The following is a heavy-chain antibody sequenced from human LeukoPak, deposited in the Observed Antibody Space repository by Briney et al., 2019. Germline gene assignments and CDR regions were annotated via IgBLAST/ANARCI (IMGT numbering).Heavy chain of an antibody. Sequence: SETLSLTCTVSGGSTSNSFWSWIRQPAGKGLEWIGRIYTDGSTNSNPSLRSRLTMSLDTSKNQFSLKLTSVTAADTAVYYCAVGRSDYGDYWGQGFLVTVSS. V-gene: IGHV4-4*07. CDR3: AVGRSDYGDY. D-gene: IGHD4-17*01. CDR2: IYTDGST. CDR1: GGSTSNSF. J-gene: IGHJ4*02.